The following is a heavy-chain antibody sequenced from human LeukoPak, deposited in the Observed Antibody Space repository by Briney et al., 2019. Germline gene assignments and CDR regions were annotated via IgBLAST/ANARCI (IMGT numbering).Heavy chain of an antibody. CDR3: AKEIVVAGAYYFDY. CDR1: GFTFSNYA. CDR2: IGGSGDPT. J-gene: IGHJ4*02. D-gene: IGHD2-21*01. Sequence: GGSLRLSCAASGFTFSNYAMSWVRQAPGKGLGWVSTIGGSGDPTYYADSVKGRFTISRDNSRNTLYLQMNSLRPEDTAVYYCAKEIVVAGAYYFDYWGQGTLVTVYS. V-gene: IGHV3-23*01.